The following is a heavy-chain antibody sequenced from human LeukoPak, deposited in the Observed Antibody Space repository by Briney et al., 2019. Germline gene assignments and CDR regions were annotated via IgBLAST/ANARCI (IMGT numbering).Heavy chain of an antibody. Sequence: GGSLRLSCAASGFTFSSYAMHWVRQAPGKGLEWVAVISYDGSNKYYADSVKGRFTISRDNSKNTLYLQMNSLRAEDTAVYCCARDFKDRQWLVEDVDYWGQGTLVTVSS. D-gene: IGHD6-19*01. CDR3: ARDFKDRQWLVEDVDY. V-gene: IGHV3-30-3*01. CDR1: GFTFSSYA. CDR2: ISYDGSNK. J-gene: IGHJ4*02.